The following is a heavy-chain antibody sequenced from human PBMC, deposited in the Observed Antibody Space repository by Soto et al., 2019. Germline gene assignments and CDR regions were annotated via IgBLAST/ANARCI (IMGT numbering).Heavy chain of an antibody. J-gene: IGHJ3*02. CDR1: GFTFGDYA. CDR2: ISWNSGST. D-gene: IGHD6-19*01. V-gene: IGHV3-9*01. CDR3: AKDIFRQWLAESDAFDI. Sequence: GGSLRLSCAASGFTFGDYAMRWVRQAPGKGLEWVSGISWNSGSTGYADSVKGRFTISRDNAKNSLYLQMNSLRAEDTALYYCAKDIFRQWLAESDAFDIWGQGTMVTVSS.